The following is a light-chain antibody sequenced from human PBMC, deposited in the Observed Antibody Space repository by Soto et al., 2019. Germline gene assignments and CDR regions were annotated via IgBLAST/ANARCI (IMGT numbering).Light chain of an antibody. J-gene: IGKJ4*01. Sequence: EIVMTQSPATLSVSPGERATLSCRASQSVSSNLAWYQQKPGQAPRLLIFGASTRATGTPARFSGSGSETEFTLTISSLQSEDFAVYYCQQYSDWPLTFGGGTKVESK. CDR3: QQYSDWPLT. CDR2: GAS. CDR1: QSVSSN. V-gene: IGKV3D-15*01.